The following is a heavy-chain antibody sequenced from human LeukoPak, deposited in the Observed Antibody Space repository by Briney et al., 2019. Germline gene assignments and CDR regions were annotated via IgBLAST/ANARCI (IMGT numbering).Heavy chain of an antibody. CDR1: GFTFSSYS. D-gene: IGHD6-13*01. CDR3: AKAASSSWPSYYYGMDV. V-gene: IGHV3-23*01. CDR2: ISGSGGST. Sequence: GGSLRLSCAASGFTFSSYSMNWVRQAPGKGLEWVSAISGSGGSTYYADSVKGRFTISKDNSKNTVYLQMSSLRVDDTAVYYCAKAASSSWPSYYYGMDVWGQGTTVTVSS. J-gene: IGHJ6*02.